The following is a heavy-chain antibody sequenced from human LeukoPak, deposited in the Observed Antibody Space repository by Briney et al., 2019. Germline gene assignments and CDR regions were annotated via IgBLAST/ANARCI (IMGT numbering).Heavy chain of an antibody. CDR1: GGSISTSSYY. Sequence: PSETLSLTCTVSGGSISTSSYYWGWIRQPPGKGLEWIGSLYHTGSTYYNPSLKSRVNISVDTSKNQFSLKLNSVTAADTAGYYCARQADFALVEMATIMFDYWGQGTLVTVSS. J-gene: IGHJ4*02. D-gene: IGHD5-24*01. CDR2: LYHTGST. CDR3: ARQADFALVEMATIMFDY. V-gene: IGHV4-39*01.